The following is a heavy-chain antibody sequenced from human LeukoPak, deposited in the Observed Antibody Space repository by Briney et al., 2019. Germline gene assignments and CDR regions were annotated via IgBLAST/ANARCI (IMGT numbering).Heavy chain of an antibody. CDR1: GFTFTTYW. CDR2: INQGGTEK. D-gene: IGHD3-10*01. J-gene: IGHJ4*03. V-gene: IGHV3-7*01. Sequence: GGSLRLSCAASGFTFTTYWMSWVRQAPGKGLEWVANINQGGTEKFYVDSVKGRFTISRDNAKNSLYLQMNSLRVEDTAVYYCAKVAKYYYGSETYYFFEHWGHGTPVTASS. CDR3: AKVAKYYYGSETYYFFEH.